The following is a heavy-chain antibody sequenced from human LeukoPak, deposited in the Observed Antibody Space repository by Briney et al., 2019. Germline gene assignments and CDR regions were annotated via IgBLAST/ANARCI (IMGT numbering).Heavy chain of an antibody. CDR2: INPNSGDT. Sequence: GASVEVSCKASGYTFTGYYMHWVRQAPGQGLEWMGWINPNSGDTNYAQKFQGRVTMTRDTSISTAYMELSRLRSDDTAVYYCARLRADHFDYWGQGTLVTVSS. V-gene: IGHV1-2*02. D-gene: IGHD5-12*01. CDR1: GYTFTGYY. CDR3: ARLRADHFDY. J-gene: IGHJ4*02.